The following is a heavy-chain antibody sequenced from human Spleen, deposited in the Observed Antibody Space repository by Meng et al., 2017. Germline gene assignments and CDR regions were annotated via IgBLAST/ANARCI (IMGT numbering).Heavy chain of an antibody. CDR3: ARDDDDILTAIDAFDI. Sequence: SETLSLTCTVSGDSINNSNYFWGWIRQPPGRGLEWIGSINYGGSTYSNPSLRSRVTISLDTSKNQFSLRLSSVTAADTAVYYCARDDDDILTAIDAFDIWGRGTMVTVSS. CDR1: GDSINNSNYF. V-gene: IGHV4-39*07. CDR2: INYGGST. J-gene: IGHJ3*02. D-gene: IGHD3-9*01.